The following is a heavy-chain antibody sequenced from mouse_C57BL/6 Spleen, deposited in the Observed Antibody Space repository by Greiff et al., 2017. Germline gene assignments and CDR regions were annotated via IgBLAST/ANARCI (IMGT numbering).Heavy chain of an antibody. D-gene: IGHD3-2*02. Sequence: VKLQQSGAELVKPGASVKISCKASGYAFSSYWMNWVKQRPGKGLEWIGQIYPGDGDTNYNGQFKGKATMTADKSSSTAYMQLGSLTSEDSAVYVCARYPDSSGRAWFAYWGQGTLVTVSA. CDR2: IYPGDGDT. CDR3: ARYPDSSGRAWFAY. V-gene: IGHV1-80*01. J-gene: IGHJ3*01. CDR1: GYAFSSYW.